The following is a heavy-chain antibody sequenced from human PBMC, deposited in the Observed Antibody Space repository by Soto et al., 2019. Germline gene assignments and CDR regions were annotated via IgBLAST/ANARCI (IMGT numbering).Heavy chain of an antibody. CDR3: ARSSVRGWSY. D-gene: IGHD3-10*02. CDR2: ITHSGST. V-gene: IGHV4-34*01. J-gene: IGHJ4*02. Sequence: LETLSLTCAVYGGSFSGYYWTWIRQPPGKGLEWIGEITHSGSTNYNPSLKSRVTISVDTSKNQFYLNLNSVTAADTAVYYCARSSVRGWSYWGQGTLVTVSS. CDR1: GGSFSGYY.